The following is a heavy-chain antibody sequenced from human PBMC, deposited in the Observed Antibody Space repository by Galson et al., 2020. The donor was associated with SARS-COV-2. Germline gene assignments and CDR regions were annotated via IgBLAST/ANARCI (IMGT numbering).Heavy chain of an antibody. V-gene: IGHV5-51*01. CDR2: IYPDDSYT. Sequence: GESLKISCRTSGFSFTNYWNGWVRQMPGKGPEWRGIIYPDDSYTIYSPSFQGQVTISAAKSISTAFLQWSSLKASDTAIYYCARHGASSGWYGGIDYWGQGTLVTVSS. D-gene: IGHD6-19*01. CDR3: ARHGASSGWYGGIDY. J-gene: IGHJ4*02. CDR1: GFSFTNYW.